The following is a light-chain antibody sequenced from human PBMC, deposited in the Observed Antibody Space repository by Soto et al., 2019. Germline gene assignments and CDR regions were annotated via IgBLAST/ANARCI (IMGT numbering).Light chain of an antibody. CDR3: HQSGDSLWT. CDR2: DAS. Sequence: EIVLTQSPGTLSLSPGERATLSCRASQYVSRSYLSWYQHKPGQAPRLLIYDASRTATGIPDRFSGSGSGTDFTLTIDRLEPEDFAVYYCHQSGDSLWTFGQGTRVEIK. J-gene: IGKJ1*01. V-gene: IGKV3-20*01. CDR1: QYVSRSY.